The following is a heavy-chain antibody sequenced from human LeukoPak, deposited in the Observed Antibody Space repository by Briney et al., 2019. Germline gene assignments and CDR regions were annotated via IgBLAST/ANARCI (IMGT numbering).Heavy chain of an antibody. CDR2: INPNSGGT. CDR3: ARGLVVGYANWFDP. V-gene: IGHV1-2*02. CDR1: GYTFTGYY. Sequence: GASVKVSCKASGYTFTGYYMHWVRQAPGQGLEWMGWINPNSGGTNYAQKFQGRVTMTRDTSISTAYMELSRLRSDDTAVYYCARGLVVGYANWFDPWGQGTLVTVSS. J-gene: IGHJ5*02. D-gene: IGHD3-22*01.